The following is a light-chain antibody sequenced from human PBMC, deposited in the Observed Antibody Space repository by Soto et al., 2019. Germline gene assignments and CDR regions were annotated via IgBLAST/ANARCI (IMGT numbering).Light chain of an antibody. J-gene: IGKJ4*01. V-gene: IGKV3-15*01. Sequence: EIVMTQSPVTLSVSPGETATLSCRASQSINSDLAWYQQKPGQAPRLLIYGASTRATGIPARFSGSGSGTEFTLTISSLQSEDFAVYYWQQYNNWPLTFGGGAKVEIK. CDR3: QQYNNWPLT. CDR2: GAS. CDR1: QSINSD.